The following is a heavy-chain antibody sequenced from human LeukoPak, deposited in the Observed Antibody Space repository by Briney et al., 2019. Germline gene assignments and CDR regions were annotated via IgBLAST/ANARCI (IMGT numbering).Heavy chain of an antibody. V-gene: IGHV1-2*02. Sequence: ASVKVSFKASVYTFTGYYMHWVRQAPGQGLEWMGWINPNSDGTNYAQKFQGRVTMTRDTSISTAYMELSRLRSDDTAVYYCARVRSSGLTNWFDPWGQGTLVTVSS. J-gene: IGHJ5*02. CDR2: INPNSDGT. CDR3: ARVRSSGLTNWFDP. CDR1: VYTFTGYY. D-gene: IGHD6-19*01.